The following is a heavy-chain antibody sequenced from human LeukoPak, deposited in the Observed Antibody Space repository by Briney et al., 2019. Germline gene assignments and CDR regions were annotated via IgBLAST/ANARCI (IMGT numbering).Heavy chain of an antibody. D-gene: IGHD3-10*01. V-gene: IGHV3-21*01. Sequence: GGSLRLSCAASGFTFSTYTIKWVRQAPGRGLGWVSSISSRSSYRYHADSVKDRFTLHRHNPKNPLYQQMNSLRADRSAVYDCSRDRVYSHGSGSFEVFDFWGQGTVVTVSS. J-gene: IGHJ3*01. CDR1: GFTFSTYT. CDR2: ISSRSSYR. CDR3: SRDRVYSHGSGSFEVFDF.